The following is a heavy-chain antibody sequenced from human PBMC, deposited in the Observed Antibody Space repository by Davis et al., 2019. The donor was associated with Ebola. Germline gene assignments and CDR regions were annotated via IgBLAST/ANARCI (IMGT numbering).Heavy chain of an antibody. J-gene: IGHJ4*02. V-gene: IGHV3-66*02. CDR3: AKGDNSGWYGVDY. CDR1: GFSVSTNY. CDR2: IYSSGTT. Sequence: GESLKISCAASGFSVSTNYMSWVRQAPGKGLEWVSVIYSSGTTFYADSVKGRFTISRENSKATLDLQMNSLSAEDTAVYYCAKGDNSGWYGVDYWGQGTLVTVSS. D-gene: IGHD6-19*01.